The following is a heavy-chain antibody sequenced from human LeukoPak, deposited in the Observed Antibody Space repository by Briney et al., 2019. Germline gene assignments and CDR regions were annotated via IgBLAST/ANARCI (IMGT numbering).Heavy chain of an antibody. D-gene: IGHD4-17*01. CDR1: GFPFSAYY. J-gene: IGHJ4*02. Sequence: GSLRLSCAASGFPFSAYYMSWIRPAPGQGLEWVSYISSSGSTIYYADSAKGRFTISRDNAENSLYLQMNSLRAEDTAVYYCARDQGSDYVLFSDGGQGTLVTVSS. V-gene: IGHV3-11*01. CDR3: ARDQGSDYVLFSD. CDR2: ISSSGSTI.